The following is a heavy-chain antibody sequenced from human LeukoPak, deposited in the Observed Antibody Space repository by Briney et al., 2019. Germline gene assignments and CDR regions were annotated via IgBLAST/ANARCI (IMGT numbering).Heavy chain of an antibody. CDR3: SVRGLGEYTSDS. CDR2: ISRTSNYI. J-gene: IGHJ4*02. CDR1: GFIFSDQN. D-gene: IGHD2/OR15-2a*01. V-gene: IGHV3-21*01. Sequence: GGSLRLSCAASGFIFSDQNMNWVRQAPGKGLEWVSSISRTSNYIYYADTVKGRFTISRDNANNSLYLQLSSLRAEDTAIYYCSVRGLGEYTSDSWGQGPLVTVPS.